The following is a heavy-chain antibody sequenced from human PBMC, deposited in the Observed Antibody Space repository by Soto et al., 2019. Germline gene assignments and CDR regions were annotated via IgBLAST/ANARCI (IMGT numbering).Heavy chain of an antibody. D-gene: IGHD1-26*01. CDR3: AKMGASYGRIPYYFDS. V-gene: IGHV1-18*01. CDR1: GYSFISYG. J-gene: IGHJ4*02. Sequence: QVQLVQSGAEVKKPGASVKVSCKASGYSFISYGLSWVRQAPGQGLEWMGWISTHSGNTNYAQKFQGRVTMTTDPSTSTAYMELRSLRSDDTAVYYCAKMGASYGRIPYYFDSWGQGTLVTVSS. CDR2: ISTHSGNT.